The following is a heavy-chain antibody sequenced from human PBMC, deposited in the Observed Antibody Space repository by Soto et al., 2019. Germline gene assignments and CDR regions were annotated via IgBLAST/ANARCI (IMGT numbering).Heavy chain of an antibody. J-gene: IGHJ6*02. Sequence: SSETLSLTCTVSGGSISSYYWSWIRQPPGKGLEWIGYIYYSASTNYSPSLKSRVTILVDTSKNQFSLKLSSVTAADTAVYYCARRLYYDSSGFEGGGMDVWGQGTTVTVSS. CDR1: GGSISSYY. CDR2: IYYSAST. D-gene: IGHD3-22*01. CDR3: ARRLYYDSSGFEGGGMDV. V-gene: IGHV4-59*08.